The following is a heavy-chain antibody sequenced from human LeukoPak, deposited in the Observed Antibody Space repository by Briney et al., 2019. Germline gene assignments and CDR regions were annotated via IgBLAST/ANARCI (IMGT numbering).Heavy chain of an antibody. CDR2: IYHSGST. CDR3: ARQLYYDILTGYYNDGY. D-gene: IGHD3-9*01. CDR1: GGSISSSSYY. J-gene: IGHJ4*02. Sequence: PSETLSLTCTVSGGSISSSSYYWGWIRQPPGKGLEWIGSIYHSGSTYYNPSLKSRVTISVDTSKNQFSLKLSSVTAADTAVYYCARQLYYDILTGYYNDGYWGQGTLVTVSS. V-gene: IGHV4-39*01.